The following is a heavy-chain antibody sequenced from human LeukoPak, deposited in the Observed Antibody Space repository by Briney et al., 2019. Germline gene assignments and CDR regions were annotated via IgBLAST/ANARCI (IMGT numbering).Heavy chain of an antibody. V-gene: IGHV1-8*01. Sequence: GASVKVSCKASGYTFNRHDINWVRQATGQGLEYMGWMNPYSGHTNYVQKFQGRVSMTRNTSITTAYMELTGLKSDDTAVYYCAIGTGGASSWHFDYWGQGAMLTVST. CDR1: GYTFNRHD. J-gene: IGHJ4*02. CDR3: AIGTGGASSWHFDY. CDR2: MNPYSGHT. D-gene: IGHD6-13*01.